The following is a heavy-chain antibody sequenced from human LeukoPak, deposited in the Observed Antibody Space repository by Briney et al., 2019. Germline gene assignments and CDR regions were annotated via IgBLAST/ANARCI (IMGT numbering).Heavy chain of an antibody. D-gene: IGHD2-2*01. J-gene: IGHJ4*02. CDR2: ISAYNGNT. CDR1: GYTFTGYY. V-gene: IGHV1-18*04. Sequence: ASVKVSCKASGYTFTGYYMHWVRQAPGQGLEWMGWISAYNGNTNYAQKLQGRVTMTTDTSTSTAYMELRSLRSDDTAVYYCARDWRAPQYCSSTSCYLDYWGQGTLVTVSS. CDR3: ARDWRAPQYCSSTSCYLDY.